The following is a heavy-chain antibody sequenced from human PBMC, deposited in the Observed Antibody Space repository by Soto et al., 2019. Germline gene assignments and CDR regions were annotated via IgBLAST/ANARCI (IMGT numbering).Heavy chain of an antibody. CDR3: ARGSYCSSTSCFDY. Sequence: PGGSLRLSCAASGFTVSSNYMSWVRQAPGKGLEWVSVIYSGGSTYYADSVKGRFTISRDNSKNTLYLQMNSLRAEDTAVYYCARGSYCSSTSCFDYWGQGTLVTVSS. V-gene: IGHV3-53*01. D-gene: IGHD2-2*01. CDR1: GFTVSSNY. CDR2: IYSGGST. J-gene: IGHJ4*02.